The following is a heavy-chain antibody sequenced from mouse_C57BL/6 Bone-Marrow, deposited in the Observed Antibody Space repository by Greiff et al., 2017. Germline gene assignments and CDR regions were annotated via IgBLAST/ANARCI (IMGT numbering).Heavy chain of an antibody. CDR3: ARGYDYAEDYAMDY. D-gene: IGHD2-4*01. V-gene: IGHV5-4*03. J-gene: IGHJ4*01. CDR2: ISDGGSYT. Sequence: EVKLVESGGGLVKPGGSLKLSCAASGFTFSSYAMSWVRQTPEKRLEWVATISDGGSYTYYPDNVKGRFTISRDNAKNTRYLQMSHLKSEDTAMYYCARGYDYAEDYAMDYWGQGTSVTVSA. CDR1: GFTFSSYA.